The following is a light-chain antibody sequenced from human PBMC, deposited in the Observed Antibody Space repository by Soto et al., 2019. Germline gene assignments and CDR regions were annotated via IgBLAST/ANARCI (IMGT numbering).Light chain of an antibody. CDR3: QQRVNWPPA. CDR2: DAS. Sequence: EVVLTQSPASLSLSPGDRDNFSCRADQSVSDYLAWYQQKPGQPPRLLFFDASNRASGVPRRFSAGGSGTDFTLIISGLQPEDFAIYYCQQRVNWPPAFGGGTKVDIK. V-gene: IGKV3-11*01. CDR1: QSVSDY. J-gene: IGKJ4*01.